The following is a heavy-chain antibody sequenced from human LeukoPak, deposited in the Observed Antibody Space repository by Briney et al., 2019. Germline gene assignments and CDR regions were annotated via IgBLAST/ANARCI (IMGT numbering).Heavy chain of an antibody. V-gene: IGHV3-48*03. CDR3: ARVGTTNSYFYSMDV. CDR2: VKRSGGTI. J-gene: IGHJ6*03. Sequence: GGCLRLACSTPVYTLITDPMESVRRATGCGVGWVSYVKRSGGTINYADCVEDRFTISRDNAKNSLYLEMNSLKAEETAVYYCARVGTTNSYFYSMDVWGKGTTVTVSS. CDR1: VYTLITDP. D-gene: IGHD2-2*01.